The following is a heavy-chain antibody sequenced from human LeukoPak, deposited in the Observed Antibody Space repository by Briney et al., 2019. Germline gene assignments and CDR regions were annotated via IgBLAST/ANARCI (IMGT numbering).Heavy chain of an antibody. D-gene: IGHD3-10*01. CDR3: ARDRFYGSGSGSDY. CDR1: GYTFTSYG. Sequence: GASVKVSCKASGYTFTSYGISWVRQAPGQGLEWMGWISAYNGNTNYAQKFQGRVTMTRDMSTSTVYMELSSLRSEDTAVYYCARDRFYGSGSGSDYWGQGTLVTVSS. J-gene: IGHJ4*02. CDR2: ISAYNGNT. V-gene: IGHV1-18*01.